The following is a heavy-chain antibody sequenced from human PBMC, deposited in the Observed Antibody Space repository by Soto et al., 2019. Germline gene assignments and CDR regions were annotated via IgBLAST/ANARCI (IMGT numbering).Heavy chain of an antibody. V-gene: IGHV4-30-4*01. J-gene: IGHJ5*02. CDR1: GGSISSGDYY. Sequence: SETLSLTCTVSGGSISSGDYYWSWIRQPPGKGLEWIGYIYYSGSTYYNPSLKSRVTISVDTSKNQFSLKLSSVTAADTAVYYCASDTKVSNWFDPWGEGTLVTVSS. CDR3: ASDTKVSNWFDP. CDR2: IYYSGST. D-gene: IGHD3-10*01.